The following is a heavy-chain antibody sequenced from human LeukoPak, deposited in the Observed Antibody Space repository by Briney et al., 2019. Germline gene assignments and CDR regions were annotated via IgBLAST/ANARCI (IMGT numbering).Heavy chain of an antibody. V-gene: IGHV3-48*03. CDR3: ARAGSGYRYSFDT. CDR2: ISSSGSTI. D-gene: IGHD3-22*01. Sequence: GGSLRLSCAASGFTFSSYEMNWVRQAPGKGLEWVSYISSSGSTIYYADSVKGRFTISRDNAKNSLYLQMNSLRAEHTAVYYCARAGSGYRYSFDTWGQGTLVTVSS. CDR1: GFTFSSYE. J-gene: IGHJ5*02.